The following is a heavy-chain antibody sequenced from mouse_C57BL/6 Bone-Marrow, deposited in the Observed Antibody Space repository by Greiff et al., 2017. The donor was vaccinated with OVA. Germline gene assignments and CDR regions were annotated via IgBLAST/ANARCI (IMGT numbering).Heavy chain of an antibody. Sequence: VQLQQSGPELVKPGASVKISCKASGYSFTSYYMNWVKQSPGKSLEWIGEINPSTGGTSYNPNIKAKATLTVDTSSSTAYMQLERLTSEDSAVYCCARRIDVWGTGTTVTVSS. CDR1: GYSFTSYY. J-gene: IGHJ1*03. CDR2: INPSTGGT. V-gene: IGHV1-42*01. CDR3: ARRIDV.